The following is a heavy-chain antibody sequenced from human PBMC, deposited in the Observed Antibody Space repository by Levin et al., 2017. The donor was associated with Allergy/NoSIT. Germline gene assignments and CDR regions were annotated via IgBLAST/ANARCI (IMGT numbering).Heavy chain of an antibody. J-gene: IGHJ5*02. V-gene: IGHV3-74*01. CDR1: GFTFSSYW. CDR3: AREVTYFDFWSGYWGWFDP. CDR2: INSDGSST. D-gene: IGHD3-3*01. Sequence: HSGGSLRLSCAASGFTFSSYWMHWVRQAPGKGLVWVSRINSDGSSTNYADSVKGRFTISRDNTKNTLYLEVNSLRAEDTAVYFCAREVTYFDFWSGYWGWFDPWGQGTLVTVSS.